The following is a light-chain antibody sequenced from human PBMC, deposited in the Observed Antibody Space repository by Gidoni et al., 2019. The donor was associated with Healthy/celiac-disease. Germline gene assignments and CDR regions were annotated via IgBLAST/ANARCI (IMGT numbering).Light chain of an antibody. CDR3: QQYGSSPWT. CDR2: GAS. Sequence: TLALSPGERATITCRASQSVSSSYLAWYQQKPGKAPRLLIYGASSRATGIPDRFSGSGSGTDFTLTISRLEPEDFAVYYCQQYGSSPWTFGQGTKVEIK. J-gene: IGKJ1*01. V-gene: IGKV3-20*01. CDR1: QSVSSSY.